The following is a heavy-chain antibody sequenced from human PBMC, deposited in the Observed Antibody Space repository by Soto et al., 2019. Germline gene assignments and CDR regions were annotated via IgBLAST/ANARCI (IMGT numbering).Heavy chain of an antibody. D-gene: IGHD3-3*01. Sequence: QVQLVQSGAEVKKPGASVKVSCKASGYTFTSYGISWVRQAPGQGLEWMGWISAYNGNTNYAQKLQGRVTMTTDTSTSTAYMELRSPRSDDTAVYYCARDPTYYDFWSGYSGYYYYGMDVWGQGTTVTVSS. CDR1: GYTFTSYG. J-gene: IGHJ6*02. CDR3: ARDPTYYDFWSGYSGYYYYGMDV. CDR2: ISAYNGNT. V-gene: IGHV1-18*04.